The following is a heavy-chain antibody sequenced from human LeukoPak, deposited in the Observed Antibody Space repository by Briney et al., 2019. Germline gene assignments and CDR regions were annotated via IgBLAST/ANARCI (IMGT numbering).Heavy chain of an antibody. CDR2: IYYTGRT. Sequence: SETLSLTCTVSGGSISRDYWSWIRRPPGKGLEWIGYIYYTGRTDYNPSLKSRVTISVDASNNQFSLKLSSVTAADTAVYYCARVPLGRIAAAGYFDYWGQGTLVTVSS. CDR1: GGSISRDY. D-gene: IGHD6-13*01. J-gene: IGHJ4*02. V-gene: IGHV4-59*01. CDR3: ARVPLGRIAAAGYFDY.